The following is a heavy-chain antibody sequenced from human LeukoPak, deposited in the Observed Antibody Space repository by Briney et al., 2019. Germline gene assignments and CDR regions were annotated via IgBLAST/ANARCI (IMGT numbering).Heavy chain of an antibody. Sequence: GGSLRLSCAASGFTFSSYGMHWVRQAPGKGLEWVAVIWYGGSNKYYADSVKGRFAISRDNSKNTLYLQMNSLRAEDTAVYYCARDLEYSSSAVDYWGQGTLVTVSS. J-gene: IGHJ4*02. CDR3: ARDLEYSSSAVDY. D-gene: IGHD6-6*01. V-gene: IGHV3-33*01. CDR1: GFTFSSYG. CDR2: IWYGGSNK.